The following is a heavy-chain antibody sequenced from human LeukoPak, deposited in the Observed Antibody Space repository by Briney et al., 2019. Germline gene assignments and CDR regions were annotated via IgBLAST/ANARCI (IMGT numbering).Heavy chain of an antibody. D-gene: IGHD5-18*01. CDR3: ARVPPQRYSYDTPLDY. CDR1: GYTFTSYD. Sequence: GASVKVSCKASGYTFTSYDINWVRQATGQGLEWMGWMNPNSGNTGYAQKFQGRVTMTRNTSISTAYMELSSLRSEDTAVYYCARVPPQRYSYDTPLDYWAREPWSPSPQ. J-gene: IGHJ4*02. V-gene: IGHV1-8*01. CDR2: MNPNSGNT.